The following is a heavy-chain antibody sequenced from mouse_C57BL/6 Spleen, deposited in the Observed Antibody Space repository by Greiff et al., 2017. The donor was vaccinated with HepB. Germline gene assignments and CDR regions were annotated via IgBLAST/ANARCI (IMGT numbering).Heavy chain of an antibody. CDR2: INPYNGGT. J-gene: IGHJ2*01. V-gene: IGHV1-19*01. Sequence: EVQLQQSGPVLVKPGASVKMSCKASGYTFTDYYMNWVKQSHGKSLEWIGVINPYNGGTSYNQKFKGKATLTVDKSSSTADMELNSLTSEDAAVYYCARRDRTTEGDYWGQGTTLTVSS. CDR1: GYTFTDYY. CDR3: ARRDRTTEGDY. D-gene: IGHD5-5*01.